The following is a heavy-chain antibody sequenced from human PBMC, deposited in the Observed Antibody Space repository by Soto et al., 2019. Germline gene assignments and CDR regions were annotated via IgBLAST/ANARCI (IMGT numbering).Heavy chain of an antibody. J-gene: IGHJ6*03. D-gene: IGHD1-1*01. CDR2: ISAYNGNT. CDR3: ARDQLELLYYYYYMDV. V-gene: IGHV1-18*01. Sequence: ASVKVSCKASGYTFTSYGISWVRQAPGQGLEWMGWISAYNGNTNYAQKLQGRVTMTTDTSTSTAYMELRSLRSDDTAVYYCARDQLELLYYYYYMDVWGKGTTVTVSS. CDR1: GYTFTSYG.